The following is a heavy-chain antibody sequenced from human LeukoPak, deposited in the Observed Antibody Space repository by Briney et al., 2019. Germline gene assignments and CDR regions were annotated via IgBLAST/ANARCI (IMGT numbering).Heavy chain of an antibody. J-gene: IGHJ4*02. Sequence: ASVKVSCKASGYTFTSYGISWVRQAPGQGFEWMGWISAYNGNTNYAQKLQGRVTMTTDTSTSTAYMELRSLRSDDTAVYYCAREEGIAVAGTRSDYWGQGTLVTVSS. CDR2: ISAYNGNT. D-gene: IGHD6-19*01. V-gene: IGHV1-18*01. CDR1: GYTFTSYG. CDR3: AREEGIAVAGTRSDY.